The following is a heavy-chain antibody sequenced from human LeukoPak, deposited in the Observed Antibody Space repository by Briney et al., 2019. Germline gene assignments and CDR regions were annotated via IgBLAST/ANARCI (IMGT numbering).Heavy chain of an antibody. CDR2: MNPNSGNT. CDR3: ARAPVVTSYYYYYMDV. Sequence: ASVKVSCKASGYTFTSYDINWVRQATGQGLEWMGWMNPNSGNTGYAQKFQGRVTMTRNTSISTAYMELSSLRSEDTAVYYCARAPVVTSYYYYYMDVWGKGTTVTVSS. CDR1: GYTFTSYD. V-gene: IGHV1-8*01. J-gene: IGHJ6*03. D-gene: IGHD4-23*01.